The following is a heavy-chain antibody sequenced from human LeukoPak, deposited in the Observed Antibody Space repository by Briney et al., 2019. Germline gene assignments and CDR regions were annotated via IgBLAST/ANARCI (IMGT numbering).Heavy chain of an antibody. Sequence: GGSLRLSCAASGFTFSSNYMSWVRQAPGKGLECISVIYSGGSTYYADAVKGRFTISRDNSKNTLSLQMNSLRAEDTAVYYCASEGDYGNYFDYWGQGTLVTVSS. J-gene: IGHJ4*02. D-gene: IGHD4-17*01. CDR1: GFTFSSNY. CDR3: ASEGDYGNYFDY. V-gene: IGHV3-66*01. CDR2: IYSGGST.